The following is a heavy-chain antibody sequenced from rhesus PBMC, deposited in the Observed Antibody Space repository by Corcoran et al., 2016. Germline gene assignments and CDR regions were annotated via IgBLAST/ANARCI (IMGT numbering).Heavy chain of an antibody. D-gene: IGHD2-21*01. Sequence: QVQLQESGPGLVKPSETLSLTCAVSGGSISDDYYWSWIRQPPGKGLEWIGYIYGSGGGTNYNPSLHTRVTCLIDSSKNQFSLKLGAVTAADTAVYYCARDRGGYCTGSGCYGGGYGLDSWGQGVVVTVSS. CDR3: ARDRGGYCTGSGCYGGGYGLDS. V-gene: IGHV4-106*01. CDR2: IYGSGGGT. J-gene: IGHJ6*01. CDR1: GGSISDDYY.